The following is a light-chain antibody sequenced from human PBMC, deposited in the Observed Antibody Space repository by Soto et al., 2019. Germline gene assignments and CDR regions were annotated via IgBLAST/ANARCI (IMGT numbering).Light chain of an antibody. CDR2: EVT. CDR3: CSYTTSGTYV. CDR1: SSDVGNYNR. J-gene: IGLJ1*01. Sequence: QSVLTQPPSVSGSPGQSVAISCTGTSSDVGNYNRVSWYQQPPGTAPKLMIYEVTNRPSGVPDRFSGSKSGDTASLTISGLQAEDEADYYCCSYTTSGTYVFGTGTKLTVL. V-gene: IGLV2-18*02.